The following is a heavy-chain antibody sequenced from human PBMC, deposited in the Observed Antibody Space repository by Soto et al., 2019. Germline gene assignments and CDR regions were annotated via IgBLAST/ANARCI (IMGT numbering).Heavy chain of an antibody. CDR2: IYPDDSDT. Sequence: PGESLLISCPAPGYRLHNSYLGWVRQMPGKGLEWMALIYPDDSDTQHRSSFPGQVTISVDKSITTAYLQWSSLKASDNGMYFWVRVKDELLWPNWFDPWGQGTRVTVSA. J-gene: IGHJ5*02. CDR1: GYRLHNSY. D-gene: IGHD3-10*01. V-gene: IGHV5-51*01. CDR3: VRVKDELLWPNWFDP.